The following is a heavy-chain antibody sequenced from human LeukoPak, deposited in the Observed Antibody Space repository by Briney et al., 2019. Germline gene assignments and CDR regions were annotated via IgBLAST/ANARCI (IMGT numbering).Heavy chain of an antibody. Sequence: SVKVSCKATGYTFPSYGINSVRQAPGQPLEWMGWISAYNGNTNNAQKLQSRLTMTTFTSTSIAYMELRRRRSDDTAVYYGARAHRRWFMDVWGKGTTVTISS. V-gene: IGHV1-18*01. J-gene: IGHJ6*03. CDR1: GYTFPSYG. D-gene: IGHD3-10*01. CDR2: ISAYNGNT. CDR3: ARAHRRWFMDV.